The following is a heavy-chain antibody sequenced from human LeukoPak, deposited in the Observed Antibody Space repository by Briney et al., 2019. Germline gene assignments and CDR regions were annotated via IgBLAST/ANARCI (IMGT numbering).Heavy chain of an antibody. CDR2: IKQDGSEK. V-gene: IGHV3-7*01. CDR1: GFIFSNYW. CDR3: ARNITPYSGSS. Sequence: GGSLRLSCAASGFIFSNYWMSWVRQAPGKGLEWVANIKQDGSEKSYVDSVKGRFTISRDNAKNSLYLQMNSLRAEDTAVYYCARNITPYSGSSWGQGTLVTVSS. D-gene: IGHD1-26*01. J-gene: IGHJ5*02.